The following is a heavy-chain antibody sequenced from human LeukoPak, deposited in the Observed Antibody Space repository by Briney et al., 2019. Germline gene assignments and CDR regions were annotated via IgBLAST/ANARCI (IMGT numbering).Heavy chain of an antibody. CDR1: GGSFSGYY. D-gene: IGHD2-15*01. V-gene: IGHV4-34*01. J-gene: IGHJ5*02. CDR3: ARGYCSGGSCRNWFDP. CDR2: INHSGST. Sequence: SETLSLTCAVYGGSFSGYYWSWIRQPPGKGLEWIGEINHSGSTNYDPSLKSRVTISVDTSKNQFSLKLSSVTAADTAVYYCARGYCSGGSCRNWFDPWGQGTLVTVSS.